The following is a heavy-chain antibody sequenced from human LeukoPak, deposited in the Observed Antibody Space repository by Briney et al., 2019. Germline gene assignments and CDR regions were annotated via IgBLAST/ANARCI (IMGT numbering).Heavy chain of an antibody. V-gene: IGHV3-48*01. Sequence: GGSLRLSCAASGFTFSSYSMDWVRQAPGKGLEWVSYISSSSSTIYYADSVKGRFTISRDNAKNSLYLQMNSLRAEDTAVYYCARDGVVVVPAAILPESQNYYYYYMDVWGKGTTVTVSS. CDR3: ARDGVVVVPAAILPESQNYYYYYMDV. J-gene: IGHJ6*03. D-gene: IGHD2-2*01. CDR2: ISSSSSTI. CDR1: GFTFSSYS.